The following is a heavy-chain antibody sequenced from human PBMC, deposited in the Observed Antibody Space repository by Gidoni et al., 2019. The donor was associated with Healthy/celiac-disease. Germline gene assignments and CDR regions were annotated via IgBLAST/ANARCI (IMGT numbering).Heavy chain of an antibody. Sequence: VQLVQSGAEVKKTGESLKISCKGSGYSFTSYWIGWVRQMPGKGLEWMGVIYPGDSDTRYSPSFQGQVTISADKSISTAYLQWSSLKASDTAMYYCARLSGYSSSSAYWYFDLWGRGTLVTVSS. V-gene: IGHV5-51*01. J-gene: IGHJ2*01. CDR3: ARLSGYSSSSAYWYFDL. CDR1: GYSFTSYW. D-gene: IGHD6-6*01. CDR2: IYPGDSDT.